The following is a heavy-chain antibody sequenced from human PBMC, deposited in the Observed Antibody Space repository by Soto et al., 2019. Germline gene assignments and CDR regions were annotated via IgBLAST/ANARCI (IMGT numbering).Heavy chain of an antibody. CDR3: ARPLVAPVAGPYYYGMDV. J-gene: IGHJ6*02. CDR1: GFTFNSYG. CDR2: IWYDGSTK. D-gene: IGHD6-19*01. V-gene: IGHV3-33*01. Sequence: QIQLVESGGGVVQPGRSLRLSCTASGFTFNSYGFNWVRQAPGKGLEWVAVIWYDGSTKYYADSVKGRFTISRDNLRSTVSVQTNSLTAADTAVYYCARPLVAPVAGPYYYGMDVCGHGTTVTVSS.